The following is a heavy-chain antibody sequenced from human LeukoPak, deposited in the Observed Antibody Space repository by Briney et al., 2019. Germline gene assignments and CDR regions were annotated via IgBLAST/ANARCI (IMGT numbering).Heavy chain of an antibody. CDR2: IYYSGST. V-gene: IGHV4-59*01. CDR1: GGSISSYY. CDR3: ASTVPGDAFDI. D-gene: IGHD4-17*01. J-gene: IGHJ3*02. Sequence: SETLSLTCTVSGGSISSYYWSWIRQPPGKGLEWIGYIYYSGSTNYNPSLKSRVTISVDTSKNQFSLKLSSVTAADTAVYYCASTVPGDAFDIWGQGTMVTVSS.